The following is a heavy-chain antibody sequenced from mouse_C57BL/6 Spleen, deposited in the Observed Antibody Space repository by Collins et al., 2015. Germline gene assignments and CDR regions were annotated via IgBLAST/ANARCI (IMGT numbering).Heavy chain of an antibody. CDR1: GYTFTSYW. V-gene: IGHV1-69*01. J-gene: IGHJ1*03. Sequence: QVQLQQPGAELVMPGASVKLSCKASGYTFTSYWMHWVKQRPGQGLEWIGEIDPSDSYTNYNQKFKGKSTLTVDKSSSTAYMQLSSLTSEDSAVYYCAREDGYYWYFDVWGTGTTVTVSS. CDR2: IDPSDSYT. D-gene: IGHD2-3*01. CDR3: AREDGYYWYFDV.